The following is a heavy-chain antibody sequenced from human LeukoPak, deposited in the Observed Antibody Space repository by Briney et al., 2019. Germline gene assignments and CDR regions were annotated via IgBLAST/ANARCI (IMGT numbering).Heavy chain of an antibody. V-gene: IGHV3-48*03. CDR2: ISSSGSTI. CDR1: GFTFSRSA. CDR3: AELGITMIGGV. D-gene: IGHD3-10*02. Sequence: PGRSLRLSCAASGFTFSRSAMHWVRQAPGKGLEWVSYISSSGSTIYYADSVKGRFTISRDNAKNSLYLQMNSLRAEDTAVYYCAELGITMIGGVWGKGTTVTISS. J-gene: IGHJ6*04.